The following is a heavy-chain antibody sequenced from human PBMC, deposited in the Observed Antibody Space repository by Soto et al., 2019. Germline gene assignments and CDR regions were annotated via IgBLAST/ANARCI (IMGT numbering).Heavy chain of an antibody. Sequence: QVQLQQWGAGLLKPSETLSLTCAVYGGSFSKYYWSWIRQPPGKGLEWIGEINHSGTTNYNTSLKSRVTIPVDMSRNQFSLQLSSGTAAAPAVYYGAIVDSGTYRGWFDPWGQGTLVTVSS. J-gene: IGHJ5*02. CDR3: AIVDSGTYRGWFDP. V-gene: IGHV4-34*01. CDR1: GGSFSKYY. CDR2: INHSGTT. D-gene: IGHD1-26*01.